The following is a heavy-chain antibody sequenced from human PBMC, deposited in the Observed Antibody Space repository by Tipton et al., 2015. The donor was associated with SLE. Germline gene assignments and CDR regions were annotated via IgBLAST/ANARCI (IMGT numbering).Heavy chain of an antibody. CDR3: AMFYCSSATCYLEEDYYMDV. V-gene: IGHV1-46*01. Sequence: VQLVQSGAEVRTPGASVKVSCKASGYTLTSYWIHWVRQAPGQGLEWMGIINPSGGSASYAQKFQGRVTMTRDTSTSTVYMELSSLRSEDTAVYFCAMFYCSSATCYLEEDYYMDVWGKGTTVTVSS. J-gene: IGHJ6*03. CDR2: INPSGGSA. D-gene: IGHD2-2*01. CDR1: GYTLTSYW.